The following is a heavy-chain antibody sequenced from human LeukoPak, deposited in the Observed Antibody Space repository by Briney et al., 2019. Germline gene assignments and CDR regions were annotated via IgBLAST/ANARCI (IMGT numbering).Heavy chain of an antibody. D-gene: IGHD3-10*01. V-gene: IGHV4-59*08. CDR3: ARTYYYGSGRGFDH. J-gene: IGHJ5*02. Sequence: SETLSLTCTVSGVSISSYYWSWIRRPPGRGLEWIGYIYNRGSTNHNPSLKSLVTISIDTSENQFSLKLSSVTAADTAVYYCARTYYYGSGRGFDHWGQGTLVTVSS. CDR1: GVSISSYY. CDR2: IYNRGST.